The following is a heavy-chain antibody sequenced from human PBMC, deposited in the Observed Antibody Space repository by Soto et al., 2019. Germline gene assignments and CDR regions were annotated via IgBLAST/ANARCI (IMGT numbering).Heavy chain of an antibody. D-gene: IGHD3-22*01. CDR2: IIPIFGTA. V-gene: IGHV1-69*06. Sequence: SVKVSCKASGGTFSSYAISWVRQAPGQGLEWMGGIIPIFGTANYAQKFQGRVTITADKSTSTAYMELSSLRSEDTAVYYCASAYDSSGYYYYFDYSGQGTLVTVSS. J-gene: IGHJ4*02. CDR1: GGTFSSYA. CDR3: ASAYDSSGYYYYFDY.